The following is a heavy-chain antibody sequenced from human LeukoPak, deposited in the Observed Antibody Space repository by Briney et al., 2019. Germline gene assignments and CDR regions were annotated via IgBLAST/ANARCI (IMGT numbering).Heavy chain of an antibody. CDR3: ARDSYLEWLPGDYYMDV. D-gene: IGHD3-3*01. CDR1: GGTFSSYA. V-gene: IGHV1-69*13. CDR2: IIPIFGTA. Sequence: EASVKVSCKASGGTFSSYAISWVRQAPGQGLEWMGGIIPIFGTANYAQKFQGRVTITADESTSTAYMELSSLRSEDTAVYYCARDSYLEWLPGDYYMDVWGKGTTVTVSS. J-gene: IGHJ6*03.